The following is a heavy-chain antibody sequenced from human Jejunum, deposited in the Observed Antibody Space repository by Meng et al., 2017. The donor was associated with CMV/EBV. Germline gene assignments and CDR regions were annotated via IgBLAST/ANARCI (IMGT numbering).Heavy chain of an antibody. CDR2: ISTRKGGT. J-gene: IGHJ4*02. V-gene: IGHV1-18*01. CDR3: ARGYSTSVWNY. D-gene: IGHD6-6*01. Sequence: VRQGPGQGRKWMGWISTRKGGTNDEQKFKDRVTMTKDTSTSTVYLELRSLKADDTALNYCARGYSTSVWNYWGQGALVTVSS.